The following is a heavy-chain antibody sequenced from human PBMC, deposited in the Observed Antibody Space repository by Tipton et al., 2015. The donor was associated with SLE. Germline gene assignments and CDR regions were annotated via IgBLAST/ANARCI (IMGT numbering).Heavy chain of an antibody. Sequence: SLRLSCAASGFTFSSYAMGWVRQGPGKVLEWVSAISGRGGGTYYADSVKGRFTISRDNSKNMLYLQMHSLRVEDTAVYYCAKGSISRGDDWGQGTLVTVSS. V-gene: IGHV3-23*01. CDR3: AKGSISRGDD. D-gene: IGHD2-2*01. CDR1: GFTFSSYA. CDR2: ISGRGGGT. J-gene: IGHJ4*02.